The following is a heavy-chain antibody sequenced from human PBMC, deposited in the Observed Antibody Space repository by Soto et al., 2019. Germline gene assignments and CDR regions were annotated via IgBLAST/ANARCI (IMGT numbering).Heavy chain of an antibody. V-gene: IGHV3-23*01. J-gene: IGHJ6*02. Sequence: EVQLLESGGGLVQPGGSLRLSCAASGFTFSSYAMSWVRQAPGKGLECVAAISGSGGSTYYADSVKGRFTISRDNSKNTLYLQMNSLRAEDTAGYYCATDRRTSRTTVTGDYYYSYGMDVWVQGTKVTVSS. D-gene: IGHD4-17*01. CDR2: ISGSGGST. CDR1: GFTFSSYA. CDR3: ATDRRTSRTTVTGDYYYSYGMDV.